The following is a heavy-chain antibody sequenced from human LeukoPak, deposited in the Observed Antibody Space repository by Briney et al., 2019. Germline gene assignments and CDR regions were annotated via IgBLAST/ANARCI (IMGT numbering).Heavy chain of an antibody. CDR2: IYYSGST. CDR1: GGSISSTSYY. D-gene: IGHD2-2*01. CDR3: ATKGYQLLFRYYYYYYMDV. Sequence: SETLSLTCTVSGGSISSTSYYWGWIRQPPGKGLEWIGSIYYSGSTYYNPSLKSRVTISVDTSKNQFSLKLSSVTAADTAVYYCATKGYQLLFRYYYYYYMDVWGKGTTVTVSS. V-gene: IGHV4-39*07. J-gene: IGHJ6*03.